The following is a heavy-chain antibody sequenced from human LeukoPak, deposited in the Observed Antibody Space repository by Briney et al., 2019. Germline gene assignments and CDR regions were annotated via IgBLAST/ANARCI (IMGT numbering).Heavy chain of an antibody. J-gene: IGHJ4*02. CDR3: AKNLNSYGYY. V-gene: IGHV3-43*02. CDR1: GFTFDDSA. CDR2: ISGDGVST. Sequence: PGGSLTLSCAASGFTFDDSAMLWVRHAPGKGLKWVSIISGDGVSTYYADSVKGRFTISRDNSKNSLYLQMNSLRTEDTALYYCAKNLNSYGYYWGQGTLVTVSS. D-gene: IGHD5-18*01.